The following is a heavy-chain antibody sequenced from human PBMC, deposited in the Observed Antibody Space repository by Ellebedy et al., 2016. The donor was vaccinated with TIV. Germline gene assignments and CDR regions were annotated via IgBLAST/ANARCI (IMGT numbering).Heavy chain of an antibody. Sequence: SETLSLTCAVYGGSYSDYYWSWIRQPPGKGLEWIGYIYYTGSTNYNPSLKSRVTISADMSKNQFSLRLTSVTAADTAVYYCAEGRSGWYYFDYWGHGTLVTVSS. CDR1: GGSYSDYY. J-gene: IGHJ4*01. D-gene: IGHD6-19*01. CDR3: AEGRSGWYYFDY. CDR2: IYYTGST. V-gene: IGHV4-59*03.